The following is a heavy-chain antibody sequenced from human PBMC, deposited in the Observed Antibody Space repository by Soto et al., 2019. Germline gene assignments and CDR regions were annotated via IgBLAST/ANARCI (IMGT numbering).Heavy chain of an antibody. CDR1: GFTFRSYG. V-gene: IGHV3-33*01. CDR3: ARDRGGMDV. CDR2: IWYDGSNK. Sequence: QVQLVKSGGGVVQPGRSLRLSCAASGFTFRSYGMHWVRQAPGKGLEWVAVIWYDGSNKYYADSVKGRFTISRDNSKNTLDLQMNSLRAEDTAVYYCARDRGGMDVWGQGTTVTVSS. J-gene: IGHJ6*02.